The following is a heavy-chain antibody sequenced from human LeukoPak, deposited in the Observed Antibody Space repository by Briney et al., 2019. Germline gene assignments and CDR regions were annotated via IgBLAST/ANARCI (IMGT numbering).Heavy chain of an antibody. CDR2: FNPEDGET. Sequence: ASVKVSCKVSGYTLTELSMHWVRQAPGKGLEWMGGFNPEDGETIYTQKFQGRVTMTEDTSTDTAYMELSSLRSEDTAVYYCATGVRRLGNFDYWGQGTLVTVSS. V-gene: IGHV1-24*01. CDR3: ATGVRRLGNFDY. D-gene: IGHD6-25*01. J-gene: IGHJ4*02. CDR1: GYTLTELS.